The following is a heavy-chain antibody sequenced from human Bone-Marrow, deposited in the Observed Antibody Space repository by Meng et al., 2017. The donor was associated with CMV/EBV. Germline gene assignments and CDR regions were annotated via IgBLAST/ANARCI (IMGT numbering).Heavy chain of an antibody. Sequence: ASVKVSCKASGGTFSSYAISWVRQAPGQGLEWMGWINPNSGGTNYAQKFQGRVTMTRDTSISTAYMELSRLRSDDTAVYYCARGFQWLGPWGQGKLVSVSS. D-gene: IGHD6-19*01. J-gene: IGHJ5*02. CDR3: ARGFQWLGP. CDR2: INPNSGGT. CDR1: GGTFSSYA. V-gene: IGHV1-2*02.